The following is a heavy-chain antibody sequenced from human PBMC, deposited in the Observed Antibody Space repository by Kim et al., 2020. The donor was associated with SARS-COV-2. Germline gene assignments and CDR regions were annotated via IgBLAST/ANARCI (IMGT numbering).Heavy chain of an antibody. V-gene: IGHV4-34*01. Sequence: SETLSLTCAVYGGSFSGYYWSWIRQPPGKGLEWIGEINHSGSTNYNPSLKSRVTISVDTSKNQFSLKLSSVTAADTAVYYCAQAPRGGSIVATTGFDYWGQGTLVTVSS. J-gene: IGHJ4*02. CDR2: INHSGST. D-gene: IGHD5-12*01. CDR3: AQAPRGGSIVATTGFDY. CDR1: GGSFSGYY.